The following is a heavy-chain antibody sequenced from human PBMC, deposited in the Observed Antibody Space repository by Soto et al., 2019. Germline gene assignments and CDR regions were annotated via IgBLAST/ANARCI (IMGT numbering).Heavy chain of an antibody. D-gene: IGHD5-12*01. V-gene: IGHV3-64*01. J-gene: IGHJ4*02. CDR3: ARDAVSGYSGYLFDY. Sequence: GGSLRLSCAASGFTFSSYAMHWVRQAPGKGLEYVSAISSNGGSTYYANSVKGRFTISRDNSKNTRYLQMGSLGAEDMAVYYCARDAVSGYSGYLFDYWGQGTLVTVSS. CDR2: ISSNGGST. CDR1: GFTFSSYA.